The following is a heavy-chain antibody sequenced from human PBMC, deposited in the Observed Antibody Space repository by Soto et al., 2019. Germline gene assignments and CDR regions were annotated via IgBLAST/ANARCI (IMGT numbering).Heavy chain of an antibody. CDR1: GFTFSSYA. CDR3: AKDPDIVVVVLLYY. D-gene: IGHD2-15*01. CDR2: ISGSGGST. J-gene: IGHJ4*02. Sequence: GGSLRLSCAASGFTFSSYAMSWVRQAPGKGLEWVSAISGSGGSTYYADSVKGRFTISRDNSKNTLYLQLNSLRAEDTAVYYCAKDPDIVVVVLLYYWGQGTLVTVSS. V-gene: IGHV3-23*01.